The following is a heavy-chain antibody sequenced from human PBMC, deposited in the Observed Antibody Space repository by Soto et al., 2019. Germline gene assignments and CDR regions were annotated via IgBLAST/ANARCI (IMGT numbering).Heavy chain of an antibody. J-gene: IGHJ5*02. D-gene: IGHD3-10*01. V-gene: IGHV4-34*01. CDR3: ARADTMVRGVTPRNWFDP. CDR2: INHSGST. CDR1: GGSFSGYY. Sequence: SETLSLTCAVYGGSFSGYYWSWIRQPPGKGLEWIGEINHSGSTNYNPSLKSRVTISVDTSKSQFSLKLSSVTAADTAVYYCARADTMVRGVTPRNWFDPWGQGTLVTVSS.